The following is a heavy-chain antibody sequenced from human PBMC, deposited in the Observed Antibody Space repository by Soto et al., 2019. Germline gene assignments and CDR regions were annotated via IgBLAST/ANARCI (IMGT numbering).Heavy chain of an antibody. J-gene: IGHJ4*02. D-gene: IGHD6-6*01. CDR1: GYSFTRFG. CDR2: ISTYNGNT. CDR3: ARDPHYSTSPQFFDY. V-gene: IGHV1-18*01. Sequence: QVQLLQSGAEVKKPGASVRVSCKASGYSFTRFGISWVRQAPGQGLEWVGRISTYNGNTKYAQKLQGRVTVSTDTSTSTAYMELRRLKSYDTAVYYCARDPHYSTSPQFFDYWGQGTLLTVSS.